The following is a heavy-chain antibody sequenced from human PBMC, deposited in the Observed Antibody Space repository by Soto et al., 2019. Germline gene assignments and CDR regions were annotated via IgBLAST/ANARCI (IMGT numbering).Heavy chain of an antibody. Sequence: QVQLVQSGAEVKKPGSSVKVSCKASGGTFSSYAISWVRQAPGQGLEWMGGIIPIFGTANYAQKFQGRVTITADESTSTAYMELSSLRSEDTAVYYCARGLKEQQLVLSPDACDIWGQGTMVTVSA. V-gene: IGHV1-69*01. CDR3: ARGLKEQQLVLSPDACDI. J-gene: IGHJ3*02. D-gene: IGHD6-13*01. CDR2: IIPIFGTA. CDR1: GGTFSSYA.